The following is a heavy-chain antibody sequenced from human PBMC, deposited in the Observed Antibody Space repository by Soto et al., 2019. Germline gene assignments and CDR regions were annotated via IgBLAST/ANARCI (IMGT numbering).Heavy chain of an antibody. J-gene: IGHJ2*01. CDR2: INAFSGIT. CDR3: AREKFYGSSGYYVGNWYFDL. Sequence: QVQLVQSGAEVKKPGASVNVSCKASGYTFTTYSVTWMRQAPGQGLEWMGWINAFSGITKYAQNLQDRITMTTDTSTSTAYMEPRSLRSEDTAIYYCAREKFYGSSGYYVGNWYFDLWGRGTLVTVSS. D-gene: IGHD3-22*01. V-gene: IGHV1-18*04. CDR1: GYTFTTYS.